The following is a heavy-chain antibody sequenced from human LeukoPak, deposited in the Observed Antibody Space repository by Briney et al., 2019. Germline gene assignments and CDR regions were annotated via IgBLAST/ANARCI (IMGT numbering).Heavy chain of an antibody. D-gene: IGHD3-10*01. V-gene: IGHV4-38-2*02. CDR3: ARDGSYYGSAPFDY. CDR1: GYPISSGYY. J-gene: IGHJ4*02. CDR2: IYHRGST. Sequence: SETLSLTCTVSGYPISSGYYWGWIRQPPGKGLEWIGGIYHRGSTYYNPSLKSRVTISVDTSKNQFSLKLNSVSATDTALYYCARDGSYYGSAPFDYWGQGTLVTVSS.